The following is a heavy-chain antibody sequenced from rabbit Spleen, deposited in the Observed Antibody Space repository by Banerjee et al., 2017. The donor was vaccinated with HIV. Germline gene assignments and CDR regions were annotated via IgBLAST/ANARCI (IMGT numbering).Heavy chain of an antibody. V-gene: IGHV1S45*01. Sequence: QEQLVESGGGLVKPGASLTLTCKASGIDFSRGYDMCWVRLAPGKGLEWIGCIFTGNVKTYYASWAKGRFTISKTSSTTVTLQMTSLTAADTATYFCARDLVAVIGWNFNLWGQGTLVTVS. J-gene: IGHJ4*01. CDR3: ARDLVAVIGWNFNL. D-gene: IGHD1-1*01. CDR1: GIDFSRGYD. CDR2: IFTGNVKT.